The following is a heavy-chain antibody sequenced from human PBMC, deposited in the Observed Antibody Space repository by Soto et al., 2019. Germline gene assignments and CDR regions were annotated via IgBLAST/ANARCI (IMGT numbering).Heavy chain of an antibody. J-gene: IGHJ5*02. CDR1: GFTYDTYP. Sequence: PGGYLSLSCAASGFTYDTYPMSWVRQAPGKGLEWVSGISGSGETPYYADSVKGRFTISRDNYKNMLYLQMNSLRAEDTAVYYCARGPDWRTTNCLTGWWFDPWGQGTLVTVSS. CDR3: ARGPDWRTTNCLTGWWFDP. V-gene: IGHV3-23*01. CDR2: ISGSGETP. D-gene: IGHD2-2*01.